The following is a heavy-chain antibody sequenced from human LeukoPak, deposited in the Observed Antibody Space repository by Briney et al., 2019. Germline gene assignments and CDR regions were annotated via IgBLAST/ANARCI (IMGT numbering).Heavy chain of an antibody. CDR3: AKDGLYFDGSTHIYYFDS. CDR2: ITYNGAAT. Sequence: GGSLTLSCAPSGLIFGGYAVTWVRHAPGKGLEWVICITYNGAATYYLDSVKARFTISRDNSRSTLYLQIDSLTAEDTALYYCAKDGLYFDGSTHIYYFDSWGQGTLVAVSS. J-gene: IGHJ4*02. V-gene: IGHV3-23*01. CDR1: GLIFGGYA. D-gene: IGHD3-9*01.